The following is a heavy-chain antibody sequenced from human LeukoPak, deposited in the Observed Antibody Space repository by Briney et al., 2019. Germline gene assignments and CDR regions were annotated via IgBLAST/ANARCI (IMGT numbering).Heavy chain of an antibody. Sequence: GGSLRLSCAASGFTFSTYSMNWVRQTPGKGLEWVSSIGSYIYYADSVKGRFTISRDNAKNSLYLQMNSLRAEDTAVYHCARDGTIAAADYWGQGTLVTVSS. J-gene: IGHJ4*02. D-gene: IGHD6-6*01. CDR1: GFTFSTYS. V-gene: IGHV3-21*01. CDR3: ARDGTIAAADY. CDR2: IGSYI.